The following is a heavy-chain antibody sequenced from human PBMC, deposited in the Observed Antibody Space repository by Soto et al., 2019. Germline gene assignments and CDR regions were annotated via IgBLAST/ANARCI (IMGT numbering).Heavy chain of an antibody. CDR2: IWYDGSYQ. D-gene: IGHD3-9*01. CDR3: ARTYYDVLPGFGWYVDL. Sequence: QVQLAESGGGVVQPGRSLRLSCVASGFTYSNYGMHWVRQAPGKGLEWVAFIWYDGSYQYHADSVKGRFTISRVNSKNSWYLQMSSRRVEDTAVYYCARTYYDVLPGFGWYVDLWGRGTLFTVSS. J-gene: IGHJ2*01. V-gene: IGHV3-33*03. CDR1: GFTYSNYG.